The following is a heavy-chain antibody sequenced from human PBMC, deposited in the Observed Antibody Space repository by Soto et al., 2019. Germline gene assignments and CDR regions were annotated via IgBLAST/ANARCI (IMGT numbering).Heavy chain of an antibody. V-gene: IGHV4-34*01. Sequence: QVQLQQWGAGLLKPSETLSLTCAVYGGSFSGYYWSWIRQPPGKGLEWIGEINHSGSTNYNPSLKIRVTISVDTSKNQLTLKLSSVTAADTGVYYCARGWGRIFDYWGQGTLVTVSS. CDR3: ARGWGRIFDY. CDR1: GGSFSGYY. D-gene: IGHD7-27*01. J-gene: IGHJ4*02. CDR2: INHSGST.